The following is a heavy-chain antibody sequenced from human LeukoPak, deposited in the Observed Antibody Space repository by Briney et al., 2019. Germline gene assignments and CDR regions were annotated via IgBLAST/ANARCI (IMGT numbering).Heavy chain of an antibody. D-gene: IGHD2-15*01. J-gene: IGHJ4*02. CDR1: GFAFNPYS. CDR2: IRLSGSQT. Sequence: GGSLRLSCAASGFAFNPYSLSWVRQAPGKGLEFVANIRLSGSQTEYVDSVKGRFTISRDNAKDSLYLQMNNLRVEDTAVYYRARWRGLQAEFDHWGQGTLVTVSS. CDR3: ARWRGLQAEFDH. V-gene: IGHV3-7*01.